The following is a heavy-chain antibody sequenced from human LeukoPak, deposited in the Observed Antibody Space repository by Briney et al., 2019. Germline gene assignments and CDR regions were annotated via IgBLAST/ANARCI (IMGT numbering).Heavy chain of an antibody. CDR2: IGSSGSTV. CDR3: ARDTLLYGNSPDAFDI. V-gene: IGHV3-48*03. CDR1: GFIFSSYE. Sequence: QSGGSLRLSCAASGFIFSSYEMNWVRQAPGKGLEWVSYIGSSGSTVYYADSVKGRFTISRDNAKNSLYLQMNSLRDEDTAVYYCARDTLLYGNSPDAFDIWGQGTMVTVSS. D-gene: IGHD4-23*01. J-gene: IGHJ3*02.